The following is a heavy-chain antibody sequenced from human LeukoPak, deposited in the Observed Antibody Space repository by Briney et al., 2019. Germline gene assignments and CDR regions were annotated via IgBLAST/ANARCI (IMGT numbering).Heavy chain of an antibody. CDR1: GGSLSDCY. D-gene: IGHD3-16*01. CDR3: ARVTIMSGYGMDV. J-gene: IGHJ6*02. CDR2: FKHCGRT. V-gene: IGHV4-34*01. Sequence: SETLSLTCAVNGGSLSDCYWSWIRNSPAPGQGCIGEFKHCGRTNYTPSLKGRVTISVDTSKNHFSLKVSSVTAADTAVYYCARVTIMSGYGMDVWGQGTTVTVSS.